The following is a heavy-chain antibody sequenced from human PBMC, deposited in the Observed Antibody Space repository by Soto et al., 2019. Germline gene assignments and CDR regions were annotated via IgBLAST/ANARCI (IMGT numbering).Heavy chain of an antibody. CDR3: ARPVTGYYDILTGYFGDYYYGMDV. CDR2: IYYIGST. CDR1: GGSISSSSYY. J-gene: IGHJ6*02. V-gene: IGHV4-39*01. D-gene: IGHD3-9*01. Sequence: PSETLSLTCTVSGGSISSSSYYWGWIRQPPGKGLEWIGSIYYIGSTYYNPSLKSRVTISVDTSKNQFSLKLSSVTAADTAVYYCARPVTGYYDILTGYFGDYYYGMDVWGQGTTVTSP.